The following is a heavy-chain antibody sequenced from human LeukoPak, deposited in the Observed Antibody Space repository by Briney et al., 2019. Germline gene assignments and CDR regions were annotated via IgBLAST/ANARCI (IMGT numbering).Heavy chain of an antibody. D-gene: IGHD2-2*01. V-gene: IGHV4-59*01. J-gene: IGHJ4*02. CDR2: VYYSGNT. CDR1: GGSISSYY. Sequence: SETLSLTCTVSGGSISSYYWSRIRQPPGRGLEYIGHVYYSGNTDYNPSLKSRVTMSVDTSKNQFSLRLNSVTAADTAVYYCARWYCSTTTCYYLDHWGQGTLVTVSS. CDR3: ARWYCSTTTCYYLDH.